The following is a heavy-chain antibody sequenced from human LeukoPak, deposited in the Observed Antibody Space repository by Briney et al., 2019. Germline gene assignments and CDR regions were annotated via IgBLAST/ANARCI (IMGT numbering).Heavy chain of an antibody. CDR1: GYTFTSYG. D-gene: IGHD3-9*01. CDR3: ARDRSYDILTGYPDNDAFDI. V-gene: IGHV1-18*01. Sequence: SVKVSCKASGYTFTSYGINWVRQAPGQGLEWMGWISAYNGNTNYAQKLQGRVTMTTDTSTSTAYMELRSLRSDDTAVYYCARDRSYDILTGYPDNDAFDIWGQGTMVTVSS. J-gene: IGHJ3*02. CDR2: ISAYNGNT.